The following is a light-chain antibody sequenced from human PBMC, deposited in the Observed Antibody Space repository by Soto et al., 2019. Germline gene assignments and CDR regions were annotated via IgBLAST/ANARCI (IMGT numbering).Light chain of an antibody. CDR2: DVS. J-gene: IGLJ1*01. Sequence: QSVLTQPASVSGSPGQSITISCTGTSSDVGGYDFVSWYQHPGKAPKLMIYDVSDRPSGVSNRFSGSKSGNTASLTISGLQAEDEADYYCSSYTSSRTLVFGTGTKLTVL. CDR3: SSYTSSRTLV. CDR1: SSDVGGYDF. V-gene: IGLV2-14*01.